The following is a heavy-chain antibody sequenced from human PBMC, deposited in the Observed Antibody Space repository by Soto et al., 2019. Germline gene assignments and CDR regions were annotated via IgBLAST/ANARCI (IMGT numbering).Heavy chain of an antibody. V-gene: IGHV3-48*03. D-gene: IGHD3-22*01. CDR2: IQSSGSSI. Sequence: VQLVESGGGLVQPGGSLRLSCAGSGFTLSSYEMSWIRQAPGQGLEWVSYIQSSGSSILYADSVKGRFTISRDNTKNSLYLQMNSLRVEDTAVYYCARRRSRSSAMWGSAFDIWGQGTMVTVSS. CDR1: GFTLSSYE. CDR3: ARRRSRSSAMWGSAFDI. J-gene: IGHJ3*02.